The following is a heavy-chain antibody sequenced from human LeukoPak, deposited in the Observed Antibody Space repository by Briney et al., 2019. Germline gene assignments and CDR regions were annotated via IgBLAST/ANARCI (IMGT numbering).Heavy chain of an antibody. CDR1: GFTFSNAW. J-gene: IGHJ4*02. Sequence: GGSLRLSCAASGFTFSNAWMSWVRQAPGKGLEWVSAISGSGGSTYYADSVKGRFTISRDNSKNTLYLQMNSLRAEDTAVYYCAKVFTKGSSWYFDYWGQGTLVTVSS. CDR3: AKVFTKGSSWYFDY. D-gene: IGHD6-13*01. CDR2: ISGSGGST. V-gene: IGHV3-23*01.